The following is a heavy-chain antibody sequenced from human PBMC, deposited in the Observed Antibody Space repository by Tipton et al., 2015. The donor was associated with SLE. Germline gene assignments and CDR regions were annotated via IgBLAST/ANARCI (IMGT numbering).Heavy chain of an antibody. CDR1: GGSFSGYY. Sequence: TLSLTCAVYGGSFSGYYWSWVRQPPGKGLEWIGEISHSGSTKYNPSLKSRLTISVDTSKNQFSLKLSSVTAADTAVYYFARRPDWGSEVRIPFDCWGQGTLVTLSS. J-gene: IGHJ4*02. CDR2: ISHSGST. CDR3: ARRPDWGSEVRIPFDC. D-gene: IGHD7-27*01. V-gene: IGHV4-34*01.